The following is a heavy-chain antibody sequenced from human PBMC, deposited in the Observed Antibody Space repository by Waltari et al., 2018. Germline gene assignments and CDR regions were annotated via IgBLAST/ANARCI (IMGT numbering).Heavy chain of an antibody. CDR3: ARDHDCGGDCLHRGFDY. D-gene: IGHD2-21*02. CDR2: IYTSGST. CDR1: GGSISRGSYY. V-gene: IGHV4-61*02. Sequence: QVQLQESGPGLVKPSPTLSLPCTVSGGSISRGSYYGSWIRQPAGKGLAWIGRIYTSGSTNYNPSLKSRVTISVDTSKNQFSLKLNSVTAADTAVYYCARDHDCGGDCLHRGFDYWGQGTLVTVSS. J-gene: IGHJ4*02.